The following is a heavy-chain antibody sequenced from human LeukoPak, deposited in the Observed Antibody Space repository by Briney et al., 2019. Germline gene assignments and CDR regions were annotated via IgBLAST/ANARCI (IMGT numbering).Heavy chain of an antibody. Sequence: SETLSLTCTVSGGSISSYYWSLIRQPAGKGLEWIGRIYTSGSTNYNPSLKSRVTMSVDTSKNQFSLKLSSVTAADTAVYYCARGSSSWYGDYFDYWGQGTLVTVSS. CDR1: GGSISSYY. CDR2: IYTSGST. CDR3: ARGSSSWYGDYFDY. J-gene: IGHJ4*02. V-gene: IGHV4-4*07. D-gene: IGHD6-13*01.